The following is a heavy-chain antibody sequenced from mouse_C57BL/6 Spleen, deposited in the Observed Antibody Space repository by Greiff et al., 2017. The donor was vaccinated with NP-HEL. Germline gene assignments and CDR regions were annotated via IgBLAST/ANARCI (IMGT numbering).Heavy chain of an antibody. D-gene: IGHD2-4*01. J-gene: IGHJ2*01. CDR2: IHPNNGGT. Sequence: EVQLQQSGPELVKPGASVKISCKASGYTFTDYYMNWVKQSHGKSLEWIGDIHPNNGGTSYNQKFKGKATLTVDKSSSTAYMELRSLTSEDSAVYYCARGGNDYGYFDYWGQGTTLTVSS. V-gene: IGHV1-26*01. CDR1: GYTFTDYY. CDR3: ARGGNDYGYFDY.